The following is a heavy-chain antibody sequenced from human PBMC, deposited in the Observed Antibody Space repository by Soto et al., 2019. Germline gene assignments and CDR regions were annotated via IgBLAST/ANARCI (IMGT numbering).Heavy chain of an antibody. V-gene: IGHV5-51*01. CDR3: AGHRIEYDYVWPGY. CDR2: IYPGDSDT. J-gene: IGHJ4*02. Sequence: LGESLRISCKGSGDSFTSYGSGWVRQMPVKSLEWMGIIYPGDSDTRYSPSFQGQVTISADKSISTAYLQWSSLKASDTTMSTRAGHRIEYDYVWPGYWGKRTLVSVSS. CDR1: GDSFTSYG. D-gene: IGHD3-16*01.